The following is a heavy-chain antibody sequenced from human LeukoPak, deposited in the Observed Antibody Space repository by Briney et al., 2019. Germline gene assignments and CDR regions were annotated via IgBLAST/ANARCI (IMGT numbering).Heavy chain of an antibody. V-gene: IGHV1-18*01. D-gene: IGHD3-10*01. Sequence: ASVKVSCKASGYTFTSYGISWVRQAPGQGLEWMGWISAYNGNTNYAQKLQGRVTMTTDTSTSTAYMELSSLRSEDTAVYYCARVQYGSGSYYSYYYYYYYMDVWGKGTTVTVSS. CDR2: ISAYNGNT. CDR3: ARVQYGSGSYYSYYYYYYYMDV. J-gene: IGHJ6*03. CDR1: GYTFTSYG.